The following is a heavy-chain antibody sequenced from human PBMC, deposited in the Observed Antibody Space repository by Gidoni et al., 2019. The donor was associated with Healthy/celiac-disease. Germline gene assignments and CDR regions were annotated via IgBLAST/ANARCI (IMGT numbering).Heavy chain of an antibody. V-gene: IGHV1-69*06. CDR3: ARAVRYFDADAFDI. CDR2: IIPIFGTA. Sequence: QVQLVQSGAEVKKPGSSVKVSCKASGGTFSSYAISWVRQATGQGLEWMGGIIPIFGTATYAQKFQGRVTITADKSTSTAYMELSSLRSEDTAVYYCARAVRYFDADAFDIWGQGTMVTVSS. D-gene: IGHD3-9*01. J-gene: IGHJ3*02. CDR1: GGTFSSYA.